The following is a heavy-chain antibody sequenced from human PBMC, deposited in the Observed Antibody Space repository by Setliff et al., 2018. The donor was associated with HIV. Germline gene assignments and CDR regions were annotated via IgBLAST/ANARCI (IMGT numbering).Heavy chain of an antibody. J-gene: IGHJ5*02. CDR3: AKDLGRVDWFDP. CDR1: GFTFGDYT. D-gene: IGHD1-26*01. V-gene: IGHV3-7*01. CDR2: IKYDGSEK. Sequence: GSLRLSCAASGFTFGDYTMSWVRQAPGKGLEWVANIKYDGSEKYYVGSVKGRFTISRDNAKNSLYLQLNSLRAEDTAVYYCAKDLGRVDWFDPWGQGTLVTVSS.